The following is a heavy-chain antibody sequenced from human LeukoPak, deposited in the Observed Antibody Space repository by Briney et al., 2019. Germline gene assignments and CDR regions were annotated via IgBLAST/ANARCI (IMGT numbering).Heavy chain of an antibody. D-gene: IGHD3-10*01. J-gene: IGHJ4*02. Sequence: GRSLRLSCAPSGFTFSSYGMHWVRQAPGKGLEWVAVISYDGSNKYYADSVKGRFTISRDNSKNTLYLQMNSLRAEDTAVYYCAKDRLLWFGELLDYFDYWGQGTLVTVSS. CDR3: AKDRLLWFGELLDYFDY. V-gene: IGHV3-30*18. CDR1: GFTFSSYG. CDR2: ISYDGSNK.